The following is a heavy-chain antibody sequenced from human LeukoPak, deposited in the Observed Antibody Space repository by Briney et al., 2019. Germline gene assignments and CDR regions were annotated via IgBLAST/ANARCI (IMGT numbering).Heavy chain of an antibody. Sequence: GSLRLSCAASGLTVSGSYMSWVRQAPGVGLEWVSLIYSGGDIYYADSVKGRFTISRDTSKNILYLQMNSLRAEDTAVYYCARDYFDGSLFYSYFDLWGRGTLVTVSS. CDR1: GLTVSGSY. CDR2: IYSGGDI. V-gene: IGHV3-66*01. CDR3: ARDYFDGSLFYSYFDL. J-gene: IGHJ2*01. D-gene: IGHD3-3*02.